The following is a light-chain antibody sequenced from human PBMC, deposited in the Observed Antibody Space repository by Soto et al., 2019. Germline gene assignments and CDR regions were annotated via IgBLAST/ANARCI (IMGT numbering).Light chain of an antibody. J-gene: IGKJ2*01. CDR1: QSVSSSY. CDR2: GAS. Sequence: EIVLTQSPGTLSLSPGERATLSCRASQSVSSSYLAWYQQKPGQAPRLLIYGASSRATGIPDRFSVSGSGTDFTLTISRLEPVDFAVYYCQQYGSSPSYTFGQGTKLEIK. CDR3: QQYGSSPSYT. V-gene: IGKV3-20*01.